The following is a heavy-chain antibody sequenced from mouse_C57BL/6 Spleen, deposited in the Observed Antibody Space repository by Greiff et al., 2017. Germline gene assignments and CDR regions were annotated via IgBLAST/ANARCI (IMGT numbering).Heavy chain of an antibody. CDR3: ARLGGDAMDY. CDR1: GYTFTSYW. CDR2: IDPSASYT. J-gene: IGHJ4*01. V-gene: IGHV1-69*01. Sequence: QVQLQQPGAELVMPGASVKLSCKASGYTFTSYWMHWVKQRPGQGLEWIGEIDPSASYTNYNQKFKGKSTLTVDKSSSTAYMQLSSLTSEDSAVYYCARLGGDAMDYWGQGTSVTVSS.